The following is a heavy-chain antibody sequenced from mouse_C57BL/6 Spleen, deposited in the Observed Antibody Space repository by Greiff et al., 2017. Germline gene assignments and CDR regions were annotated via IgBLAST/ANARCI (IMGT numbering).Heavy chain of an antibody. D-gene: IGHD1-2*01. J-gene: IGHJ3*01. CDR3: TLRLAY. Sequence: VQLQESGAELVRPGASVTLSCKASGYTFTDYEMHWVKQTPVHGLEWIGAIDPETGGTAYNQKFKGKAILTADTSSSTAYMELRSLTSEDSAVYYCTLRLAYWGQGTLVTVSA. V-gene: IGHV1-15*01. CDR1: GYTFTDYE. CDR2: IDPETGGT.